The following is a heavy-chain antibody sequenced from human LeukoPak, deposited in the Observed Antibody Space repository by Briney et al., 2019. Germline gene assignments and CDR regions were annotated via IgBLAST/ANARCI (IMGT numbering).Heavy chain of an antibody. CDR1: GFTFSNYA. J-gene: IGHJ4*02. V-gene: IGHV3-30-3*01. CDR2: ISYDESSR. D-gene: IGHD3-16*02. CDR3: AKDRYDYVWGSYRYGYNFDY. Sequence: PGTSLRLSCAASGFTFSNYAVHWVRQAPGKGLEWVAIISYDESSRYYADSVKGRFTISRDNSKNTLYLQMSSLRAEDTAVYYCAKDRYDYVWGSYRYGYNFDYWGQGTLVTVSS.